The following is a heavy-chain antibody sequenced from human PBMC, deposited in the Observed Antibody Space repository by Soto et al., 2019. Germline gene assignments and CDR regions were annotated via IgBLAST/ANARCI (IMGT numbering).Heavy chain of an antibody. CDR1: GFTFSSYW. J-gene: IGHJ4*02. CDR2: INSDGSST. V-gene: IGHV3-74*01. CDR3: AHSGVAGPFDY. D-gene: IGHD6-19*01. Sequence: LRLSCAASGFTFSSYWMHWVRQAPGKGLVWVSRINSDGSSTSYADSVKGRFTISRDNAKNTLYLQMDSLRAEDTAVYYCAHSGVAGPFDYWGQGTLVPVSS.